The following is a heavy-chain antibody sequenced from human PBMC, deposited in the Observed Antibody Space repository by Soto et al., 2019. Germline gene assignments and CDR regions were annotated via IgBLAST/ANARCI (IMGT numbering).Heavy chain of an antibody. V-gene: IGHV3-33*01. CDR2: IWHDGSKK. CDR1: GFTYGHFG. CDR3: ARDAYGTAGQGGAFDI. D-gene: IGHD3-10*01. J-gene: IGHJ3*02. Sequence: QVQLVESGGGVVQPGRSLRLSCATSGFTYGHFGMHWARQAPGKGLEGVAVIWHDGSKKFYADSVKGRFAISRDDSKKTLDLQMNSLRVEDTAMYYCARDAYGTAGQGGAFDIWGQGTVVIVSS.